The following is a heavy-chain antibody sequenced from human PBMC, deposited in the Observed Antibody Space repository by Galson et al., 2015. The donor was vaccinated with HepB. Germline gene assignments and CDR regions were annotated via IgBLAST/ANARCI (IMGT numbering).Heavy chain of an antibody. CDR1: GGTFSSYA. V-gene: IGHV1-69*13. D-gene: IGHD6-19*01. CDR2: IIPIFGTA. CDR3: AREPHMRGGWYYFDY. J-gene: IGHJ4*02. Sequence: SVKVSCKASGGTFSSYAISWVRQAPGQGLEWMGGIIPIFGTANYAQKFQGRVTITADESTSTAYMELSSLRSEDTAVYYCAREPHMRGGWYYFDYWGQGTLVTVSS.